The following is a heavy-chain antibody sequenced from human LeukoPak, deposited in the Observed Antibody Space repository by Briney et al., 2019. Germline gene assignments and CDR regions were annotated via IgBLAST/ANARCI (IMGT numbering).Heavy chain of an antibody. D-gene: IGHD6-19*01. J-gene: IGHJ3*02. CDR1: GGSFSGYY. V-gene: IGHV4-34*01. CDR2: INHSGST. CDR3: ARSSSVSAFDI. Sequence: SETLSLTCAVYGGSFSGYYWNWIRQPPGKGLEWIGEINHSGSTNYNPSLKSRVTISVDTSKNQFSLKLSSVTAADTAVYYCARSSSVSAFDIWGQGTMVTVSS.